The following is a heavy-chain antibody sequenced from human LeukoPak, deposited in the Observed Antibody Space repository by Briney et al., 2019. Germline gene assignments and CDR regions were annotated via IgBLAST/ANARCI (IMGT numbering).Heavy chain of an antibody. V-gene: IGHV3-33*05. J-gene: IGHJ4*02. CDR2: IQYDGSKT. Sequence: PGASLTLTCTASGVTISSYYLNWIRQAPGKGLEWITAIQYDGSKTYYADSVKGRFTISRDQSKNTLDEEESRLRAEDRAIYSCARDTCRSHSCFVLWGQGTLVTVSS. D-gene: IGHD2-2*01. CDR3: ARDTCRSHSCFVL. CDR1: GVTISSYY.